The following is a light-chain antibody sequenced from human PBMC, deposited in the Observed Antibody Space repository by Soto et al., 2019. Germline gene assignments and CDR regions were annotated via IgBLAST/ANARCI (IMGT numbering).Light chain of an antibody. Sequence: DIQMTQSPSSLSASLGDRVTITCRASQSIRSYLNWYQQKPGTAPKLLIYAACRLQSGVPSRFSCSGSGKDLGLTASGLQPEDFAAYYCRHSYSTHRRLGQGAKVDIK. CDR2: AAC. CDR3: RHSYSTHRR. CDR1: QSIRSY. V-gene: IGKV1-39*01. J-gene: IGKJ1*01.